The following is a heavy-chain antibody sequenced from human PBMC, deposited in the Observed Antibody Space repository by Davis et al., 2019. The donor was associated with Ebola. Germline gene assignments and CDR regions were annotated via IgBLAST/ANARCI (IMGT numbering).Heavy chain of an antibody. Sequence: ASVKVSCKASDYTFHNYGISWVRQAPGQGLEWMGWISAYNGHTNYAQKFQGRLTMTTDTSTDTVDMELSSLTSDDTAVYYCAKEDESPDMWGQGTVVTVSS. CDR3: AKEDESPDM. J-gene: IGHJ3*02. CDR2: ISAYNGHT. V-gene: IGHV1-18*01. CDR1: DYTFHNYG.